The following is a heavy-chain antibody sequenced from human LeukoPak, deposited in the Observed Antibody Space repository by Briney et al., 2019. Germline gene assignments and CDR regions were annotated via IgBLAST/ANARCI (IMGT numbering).Heavy chain of an antibody. D-gene: IGHD1-14*01. V-gene: IGHV3-74*01. CDR3: VRRAAVRGMDF. J-gene: IGHJ6*02. Sequence: GSLRLSCAASGFTFTNYWMHWVRQAPGMGLVWVSRLPPDELDIIYADSVKGRFTISRDNFKRTVHLEMSNLRADDTAMYYCVRRAAVRGMDFWGLGTTVMVSS. CDR1: GFTFTNYW. CDR2: LPPDELDI.